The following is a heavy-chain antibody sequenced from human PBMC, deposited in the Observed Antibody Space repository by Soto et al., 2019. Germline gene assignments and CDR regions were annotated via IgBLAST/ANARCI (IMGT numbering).Heavy chain of an antibody. CDR3: AKDRHHSSGWFKEGIFDY. V-gene: IGHV3-23*01. Sequence: PGGFLRLSCAASGFTFSSYAMSWVRQAPGKGLEWVSAISGSGGSTYYADSVKGRFTISRDNSKNTLYLQMNSLRAEDTAVFYFAKDRHHSSGWFKEGIFDYWGQGTLVTVSS. J-gene: IGHJ4*02. D-gene: IGHD6-19*01. CDR2: ISGSGGST. CDR1: GFTFSSYA.